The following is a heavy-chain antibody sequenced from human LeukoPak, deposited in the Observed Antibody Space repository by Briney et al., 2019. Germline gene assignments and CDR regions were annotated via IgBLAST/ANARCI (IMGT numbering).Heavy chain of an antibody. V-gene: IGHV1-2*02. CDR3: ARIDYIIVAGTPPYFDS. J-gene: IGHJ4*02. CDR1: GYTFTDYY. CDR2: INPNNGGT. Sequence: GASVKVSCKASGYTFTDYYMHWVRKAPGQGLEYMGWINPNNGGTKYAQKFQGRVTMTRDTSISTAYMDLSRLRSDDTAVYYCARIDYIIVAGTPPYFDSWGQGTLVTVSS. D-gene: IGHD5-12*01.